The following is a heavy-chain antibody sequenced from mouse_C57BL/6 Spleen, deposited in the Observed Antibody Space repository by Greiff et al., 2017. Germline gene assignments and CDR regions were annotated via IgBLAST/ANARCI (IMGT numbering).Heavy chain of an antibody. J-gene: IGHJ4*01. Sequence: VQLKQSGPVLVKPGASVKMSCKASGYTFTDYYMNWVKQSHGKSLEWIGVINPYNGGTSYNQKFKGKATLTVDKSSSTAYMELNSLTSEDSAVXYCARDEDAMDYWGQGTSVTVSS. CDR2: INPYNGGT. V-gene: IGHV1-19*01. CDR3: ARDEDAMDY. CDR1: GYTFTDYY.